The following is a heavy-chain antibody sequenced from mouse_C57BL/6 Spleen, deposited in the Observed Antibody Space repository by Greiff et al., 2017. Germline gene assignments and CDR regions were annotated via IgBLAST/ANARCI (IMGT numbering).Heavy chain of an antibody. CDR2: IHPNSGST. D-gene: IGHD1-1*01. J-gene: IGHJ2*01. Sequence: QVQLQQSGAELVKPGASVKLSCKASGYTFTSYWMHWVKQRPGQGLEWIGMIHPNSGSTNYNAKFKSKATLTVDKSSSTAYMQISSLTSEDSAVYYCARLLRDDFDYWGQGTTLTVSS. V-gene: IGHV1-64*01. CDR1: GYTFTSYW. CDR3: ARLLRDDFDY.